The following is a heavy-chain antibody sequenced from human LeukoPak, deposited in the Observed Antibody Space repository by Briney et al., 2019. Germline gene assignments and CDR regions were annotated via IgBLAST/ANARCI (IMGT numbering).Heavy chain of an antibody. D-gene: IGHD2-15*01. CDR3: ARDSVDSVAFDY. CDR2: INEDGREK. J-gene: IGHJ4*02. V-gene: IGHV3-7*01. Sequence: GGSLRRSCGASGFTFSRYWMTWVRQAPGKGLEWVANINEDGREKNYVDSVKGRFTISRDNAKNSLYLQMNSLRAEDTAVYYCARDSVDSVAFDYWGQGTLVTVSS. CDR1: GFTFSRYW.